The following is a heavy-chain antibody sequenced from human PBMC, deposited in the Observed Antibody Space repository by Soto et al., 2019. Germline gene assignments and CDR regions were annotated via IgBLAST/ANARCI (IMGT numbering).Heavy chain of an antibody. CDR1: GYTFTSYG. Sequence: WASVKVSCKASGYTFTSYGFSWVRQAPGQGLEWVAWIDANTADTNSAEKFQGRVTLTTDASTSTAYMELRGLRSDDTAVYYCARDFRNSSRGTRCIYFAYWGQGTLVTVSS. J-gene: IGHJ4*02. CDR2: IDANTADT. D-gene: IGHD2-2*01. V-gene: IGHV1-18*01. CDR3: ARDFRNSSRGTRCIYFAY.